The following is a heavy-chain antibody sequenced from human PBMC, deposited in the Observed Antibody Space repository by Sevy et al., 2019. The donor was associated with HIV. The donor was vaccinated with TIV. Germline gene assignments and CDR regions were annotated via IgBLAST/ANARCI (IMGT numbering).Heavy chain of an antibody. J-gene: IGHJ4*02. Sequence: GGSLRLSCAASGFTISNYGMHWVRQAPGKGLEWVALIRFDASTQYYKDSVKGRLTVSRDNAKNILYLQMNSLRPEDTAVYYCAKDLTGRYTSSSGDFDYWGQGTLVTVSS. D-gene: IGHD6-6*01. CDR3: AKDLTGRYTSSSGDFDY. CDR1: GFTISNYG. V-gene: IGHV3-30*02. CDR2: IRFDASTQ.